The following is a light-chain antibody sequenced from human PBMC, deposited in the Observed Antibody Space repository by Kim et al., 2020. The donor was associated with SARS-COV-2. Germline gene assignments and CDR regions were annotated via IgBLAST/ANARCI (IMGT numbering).Light chain of an antibody. CDR3: QVWDSSSL. CDR2: YDS. CDR1: GLGSKS. V-gene: IGLV3-21*04. J-gene: IGLJ2*01. Sequence: VSGAPGKTARITCGGNGLGSKSVHWYQQKPGQAPVLVIYYDSDRPSGIPERFSGSNSGNTATLTISRVEAGDEADYYCQVWDSSSLFGGGTQLTVL.